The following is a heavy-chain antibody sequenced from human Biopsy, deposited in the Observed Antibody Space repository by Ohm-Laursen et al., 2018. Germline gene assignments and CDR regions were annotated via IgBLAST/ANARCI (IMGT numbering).Heavy chain of an antibody. V-gene: IGHV1-69*13. CDR2: INSMFGTT. D-gene: IGHD1-1*01. CDR3: AKRGVERRRPLAY. CDR1: GGTFSSFG. Sequence: SVKVSCKASGGTFSSFGISWVRQAPGQGLEWMGEINSMFGTTNYAQTFQGRVTITADESTSTAYMEVSSLRSEDTAVYYCAKRGVERRRPLAYLGQGTLVTVSS. J-gene: IGHJ4*02.